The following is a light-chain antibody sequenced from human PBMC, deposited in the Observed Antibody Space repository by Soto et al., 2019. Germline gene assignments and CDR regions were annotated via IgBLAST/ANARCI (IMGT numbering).Light chain of an antibody. V-gene: IGLV2-23*02. CDR1: SSDVGLYNL. CDR3: CSYVGSSILM. J-gene: IGLJ3*02. CDR2: EVN. Sequence: QSALTQPASMSGSPGQSITISCTGTSSDVGLYNLVSWYQHLPGKAPKLIIYEVNERPSGISDRFSGSKSGNTASLTISGRRDEDEADYYCCSYVGSSILMFGGGTKLTVL.